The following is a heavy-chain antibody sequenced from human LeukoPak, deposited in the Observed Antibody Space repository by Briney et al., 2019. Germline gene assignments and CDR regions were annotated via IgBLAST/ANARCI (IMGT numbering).Heavy chain of an antibody. J-gene: IGHJ6*02. V-gene: IGHV3-30*04. CDR2: ISYDGSNK. CDR1: GFTFSSYA. D-gene: IGHD2-15*01. Sequence: GGSLRLSCAASGFTFSSYAMHWVRQAPGKGLEWVAVISYDGSNKYYADSVKGRFTISRDNSKNTLYLQMNSLRAEDTAVYYCAKAETPLFVGLADVWGQGTTVTVSS. CDR3: AKAETPLFVGLADV.